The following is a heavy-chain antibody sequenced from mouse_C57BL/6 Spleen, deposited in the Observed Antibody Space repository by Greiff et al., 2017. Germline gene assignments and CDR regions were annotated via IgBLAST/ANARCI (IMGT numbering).Heavy chain of an antibody. V-gene: IGHV1-55*01. CDR1: GYTFTSYW. D-gene: IGHD1-1*01. CDR3: ARQGYYGRNYFDY. CDR2: IYPGSGST. J-gene: IGHJ2*01. Sequence: VQLQQPGAELVKPGASVKMSCKASGYTFTSYWITWVKQRPGQGLEWIGDIYPGSGSTNSHEKFKSKATLTVDTSSSTAYMQLSSLTSEDAAVDYGARQGYYGRNYFDYWGQGTTLTVSS.